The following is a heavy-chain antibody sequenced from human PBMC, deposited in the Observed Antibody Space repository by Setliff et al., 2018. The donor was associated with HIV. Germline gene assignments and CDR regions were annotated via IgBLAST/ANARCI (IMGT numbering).Heavy chain of an antibody. CDR1: GESISGSSYS. J-gene: IGHJ4*02. CDR3: ARGPSLQTTLFDY. Sequence: SSETLSLTCTVSGESISGSSYSWGWIRQPPGKGPEWIGSITYSGSARYNPSLKSRVAISVDMSKNQFSLRVTSLTAADTAVYYCARGPSLQTTLFDYWGQGTMVTVSS. V-gene: IGHV4-39*01. CDR2: ITYSGSA.